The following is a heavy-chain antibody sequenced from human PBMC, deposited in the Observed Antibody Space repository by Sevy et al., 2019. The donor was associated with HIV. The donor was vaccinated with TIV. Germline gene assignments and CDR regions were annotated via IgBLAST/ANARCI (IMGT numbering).Heavy chain of an antibody. CDR2: IYWNDDK. Sequence: SGPTLVNPTQTLTLTCTFSGFSLSTSGVGVGWIRQPPGNALEWLALIYWNDDKRYSPSLKSRLTITKDTSKNQVVLTMSNMDPVDTATYSCAHRALRYFDWLSPDYFDYWGQGTLVTVSS. CDR3: AHRALRYFDWLSPDYFDY. J-gene: IGHJ4*02. V-gene: IGHV2-5*01. CDR1: GFSLSTSGVG. D-gene: IGHD3-9*01.